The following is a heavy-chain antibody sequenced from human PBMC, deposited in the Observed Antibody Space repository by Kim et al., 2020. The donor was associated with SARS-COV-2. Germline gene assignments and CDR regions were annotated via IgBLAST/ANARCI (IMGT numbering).Heavy chain of an antibody. CDR3: ARDDLVYYGSGSSTHDY. D-gene: IGHD3-10*01. V-gene: IGHV4-30-2*04. J-gene: IGHJ4*02. Sequence: LKRRVTISVDTSKNQFSLKLSSVTAADTAVYYCARDDLVYYGSGSSTHDYWGQGTLVTVSS.